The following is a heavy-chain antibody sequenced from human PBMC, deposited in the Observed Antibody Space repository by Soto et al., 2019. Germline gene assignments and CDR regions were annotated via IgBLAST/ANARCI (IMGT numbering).Heavy chain of an antibody. J-gene: IGHJ1*01. CDR1: GGTFSSYT. Sequence: QVQLVQSGAEVKKPGSSVKVSCKASGGTFSSYTISWVRQAPGQGLEWMGRIIPILGIANYAQKFQGRVTITADKSTSTAYMELSSLRSEDTAVYYCAREETDDGGTDEYFQHGGQGTLVTVSS. V-gene: IGHV1-69*08. CDR2: IIPILGIA. D-gene: IGHD4-17*01. CDR3: AREETDDGGTDEYFQH.